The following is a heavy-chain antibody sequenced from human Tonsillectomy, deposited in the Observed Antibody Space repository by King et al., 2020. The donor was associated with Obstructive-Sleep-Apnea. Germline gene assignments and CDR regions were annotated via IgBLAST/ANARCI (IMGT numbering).Heavy chain of an antibody. J-gene: IGHJ4*02. D-gene: IGHD1-7*01. V-gene: IGHV4-59*08. Sequence: QLQESGPGLVKPSETLSLTCNVSGGSISSYFWSWIRQPPGKGLEWIWDISYSWTTKYNPILKSRVTISVDTSKNQFSLKLSSVPAADTAVYSCATHELELRPFDYWGQGALVTVSS. CDR2: ISYSWTT. CDR3: ATHELELRPFDY. CDR1: GGSISSYF.